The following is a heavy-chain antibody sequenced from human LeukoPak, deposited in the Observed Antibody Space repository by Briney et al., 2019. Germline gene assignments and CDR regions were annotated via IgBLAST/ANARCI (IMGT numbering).Heavy chain of an antibody. Sequence: PSETLSLTCTVSGGSISSYYWSWIRQHPGKGLEWIGYIYYSGSTYYNPSLKSRVTISVDTSKNQFSLKLSSVTAADTAVYYCARLFMVRGVSMFHYFDYWGQGTLVTVSS. V-gene: IGHV4-59*06. CDR3: ARLFMVRGVSMFHYFDY. CDR1: GGSISSYY. CDR2: IYYSGST. J-gene: IGHJ4*02. D-gene: IGHD3-10*01.